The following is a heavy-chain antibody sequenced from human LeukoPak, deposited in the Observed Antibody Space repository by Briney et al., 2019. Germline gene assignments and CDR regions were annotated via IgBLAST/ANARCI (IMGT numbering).Heavy chain of an antibody. CDR1: GGTFTGYY. J-gene: IGHJ3*02. D-gene: IGHD4-17*01. CDR3: ARSLTTVRAFDI. Sequence: ASVKVSCKASGGTFTGYYMRWVRQAPGQGLEWMGWINPNSGGTNYAQKFQGWVTMARDTSISTAYMELSRLRSDDTAVYYCARSLTTVRAFDIWGQGTMVTVSS. V-gene: IGHV1-2*04. CDR2: INPNSGGT.